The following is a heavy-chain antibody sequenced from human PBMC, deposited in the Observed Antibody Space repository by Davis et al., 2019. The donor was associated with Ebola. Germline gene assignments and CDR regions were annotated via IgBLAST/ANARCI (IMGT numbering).Heavy chain of an antibody. CDR1: GFTFNTYG. J-gene: IGHJ6*02. CDR3: AKDRWLAVAGTILYYYYGMDV. V-gene: IGHV3-30*18. Sequence: GESLKISCAASGFTFNTYGMHWVRQAPGKGLEWVAVISYDGSNKYYADSVKGRFTISRDNSKNTLYLQMNSLRVEDTAVYYCAKDRWLAVAGTILYYYYGMDVWGQGTTVTVSS. D-gene: IGHD6-19*01. CDR2: ISYDGSNK.